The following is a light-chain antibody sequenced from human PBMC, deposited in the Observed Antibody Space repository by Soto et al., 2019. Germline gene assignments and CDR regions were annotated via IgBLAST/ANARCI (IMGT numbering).Light chain of an antibody. CDR3: QRATISQFI. CDR2: GTS. J-gene: IGKJ4*01. V-gene: IGKV1-12*01. CDR1: QAFGPW. Sequence: DIQMTQSPSSVSASVGDRVTITCRASQAFGPWLAWYQQKPGKAPNLLIYGTSTLQDGVPSRFSGGGSGTEFPRSISSLQHEDFGTYYCQRATISQFIFGGGTKVEV.